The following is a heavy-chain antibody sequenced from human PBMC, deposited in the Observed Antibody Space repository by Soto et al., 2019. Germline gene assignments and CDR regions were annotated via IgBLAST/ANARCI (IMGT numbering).Heavy chain of an antibody. J-gene: IGHJ4*02. CDR2: ISGSGGST. V-gene: IGHV3-23*01. Sequence: EVQLLESGGGLVQPGGSLRLSCAASGFTFSSYAMSWVRQAPGKGLEWVSAISGSGGSTYYADSVKGRFTISRDNSKNTLYLQMNSLRAEDTAVYYGAKVVVAATRGKNYWGQGTLVTVSS. CDR3: AKVVVAATRGKNY. D-gene: IGHD2-15*01. CDR1: GFTFSSYA.